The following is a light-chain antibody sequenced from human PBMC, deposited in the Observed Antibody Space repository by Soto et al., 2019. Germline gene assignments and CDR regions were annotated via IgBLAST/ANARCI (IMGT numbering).Light chain of an antibody. Sequence: QSALTHPASVSGSPGQSITISCTVSSSDIGSYNYVSRYQQHPGKALKLVIYEVSDRPSRISSRFSGSKSGNTASLTISGLQTEDEADYYCSSYTSSSTLFGTGTKVTVL. CDR2: EVS. CDR1: SSDIGSYNY. CDR3: SSYTSSSTL. J-gene: IGLJ1*01. V-gene: IGLV2-14*01.